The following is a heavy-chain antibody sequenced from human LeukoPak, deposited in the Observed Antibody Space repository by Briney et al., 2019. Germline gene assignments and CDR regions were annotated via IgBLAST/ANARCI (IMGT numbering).Heavy chain of an antibody. CDR3: AKPSSGWYGIEYFQH. Sequence: GGSLRLSCAASGFTFSSYGMHWVRQAPGKGLGWVAVISYDGSNKYYADSVKGRFTISRDNSKNTLYLQMNSLRAEDTAVYYCAKPSSGWYGIEYFQHWGQGTLVTVSS. J-gene: IGHJ1*01. V-gene: IGHV3-30*18. CDR1: GFTFSSYG. D-gene: IGHD6-19*01. CDR2: ISYDGSNK.